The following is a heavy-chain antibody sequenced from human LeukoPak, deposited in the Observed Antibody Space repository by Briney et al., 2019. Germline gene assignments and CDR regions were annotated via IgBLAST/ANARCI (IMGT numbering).Heavy chain of an antibody. CDR2: INHSGST. D-gene: IGHD6-19*01. V-gene: IGHV4-34*01. CDR1: GGSFSGYY. CDR3: ARMISSDWYYDY. J-gene: IGHJ4*02. Sequence: SETLSLTCAVYGGSFSGYYWSWIRQPPGKGLEWIGEINHSGSTNYNPSLKSRVTISVDTSKNQFSLKLSSVTAADTAVYYCARMISSDWYYDYWGQGTLVTVS.